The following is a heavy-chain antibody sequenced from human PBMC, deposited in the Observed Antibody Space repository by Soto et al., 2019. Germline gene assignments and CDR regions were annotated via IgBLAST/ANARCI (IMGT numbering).Heavy chain of an antibody. CDR3: VREGLGGHIGAFDI. D-gene: IGHD3-10*01. V-gene: IGHV3-13*01. CDR1: EFTLSDYD. Sequence: EVQLVESGGGLVQPGGSLRLSCVASEFTLSDYDMHWVRQATGNGLEWVSSIDISGNTYPARSVHGRFTISRDRAKNSLDLQMNSLRAGDTAVYFCVREGLGGHIGAFDIWGQGTIVTSSS. CDR2: IDISGNT. J-gene: IGHJ3*02.